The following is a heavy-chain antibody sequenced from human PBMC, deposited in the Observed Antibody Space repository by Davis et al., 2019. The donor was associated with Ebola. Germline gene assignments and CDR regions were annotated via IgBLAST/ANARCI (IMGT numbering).Heavy chain of an antibody. CDR2: IRSKANSYAT. D-gene: IGHD6-25*01. CDR3: TRTHSSGPDY. J-gene: IGHJ4*02. V-gene: IGHV3-73*01. CDR1: GFTFSGSA. Sequence: GESLKISCVASGFTFSGSAMHWVRQASGKGLEWVGRIRSKANSYATAYAASVKGRFTISRDDSKNTAYLQMNSLKTEDTAVYYCTRTHSSGPDYWGQGTLVTVSS.